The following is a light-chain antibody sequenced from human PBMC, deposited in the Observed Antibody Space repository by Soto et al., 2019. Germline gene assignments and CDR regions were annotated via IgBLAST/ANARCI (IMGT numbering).Light chain of an antibody. Sequence: QSALTQPRSVSGSPGQSVTISCTGTSSDVGGYNYVSWYQQHPGKAPKLIIYDVSKWPSGVPDRFSGSKSGNTASLTISGLQAEDAADYYCCSYAGTYTLVFGGGTKLTVL. J-gene: IGLJ2*01. CDR2: DVS. V-gene: IGLV2-11*01. CDR3: CSYAGTYTLV. CDR1: SSDVGGYNY.